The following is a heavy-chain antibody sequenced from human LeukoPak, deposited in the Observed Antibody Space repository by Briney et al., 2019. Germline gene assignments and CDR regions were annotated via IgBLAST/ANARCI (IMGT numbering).Heavy chain of an antibody. CDR1: GYTFTSYY. J-gene: IGHJ4*02. V-gene: IGHV1-46*01. D-gene: IGHD6-19*01. CDR2: INPSGGST. Sequence: ASVKVSCKASGYTFTSYYMHWVRQAPGQGLEWMGIINPSGGSTSYAQKFQGRVTMTRDTSTSTVYMELGSLRSEDTAVYYCARDLPLAVAGTSFDYWGQGTLVTVSS. CDR3: ARDLPLAVAGTSFDY.